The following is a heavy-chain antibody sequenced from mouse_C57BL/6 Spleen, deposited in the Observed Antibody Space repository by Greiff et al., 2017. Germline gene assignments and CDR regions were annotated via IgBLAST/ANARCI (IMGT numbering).Heavy chain of an antibody. J-gene: IGHJ4*01. CDR1: GYAFSSYW. Sequence: VQVVESGAELVKPGASVKISCKASGYAFSSYWMNWVKQRPGKGLEWIGQIYPGDGDTNYNRKFKGKATLTADKSSSTAYMQLSSLTSEDSAVYFCARGGGTRAMDYWGQGTSVTVSS. V-gene: IGHV1-80*01. CDR3: ARGGGTRAMDY. CDR2: IYPGDGDT.